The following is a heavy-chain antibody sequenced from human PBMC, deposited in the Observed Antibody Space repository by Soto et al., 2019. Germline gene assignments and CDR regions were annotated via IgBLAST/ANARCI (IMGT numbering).Heavy chain of an antibody. CDR2: IIPIFGTA. J-gene: IGHJ5*02. CDR1: GGNFSRHA. CDR3: AIAIVVPTTTVWLDP. Sequence: GASVKVSCKASGGNFSRHAISWVRQAPGQGLEWMGGIIPIFGTANYAQKFQGRFSITPDESTSTIPMELISRSFEDTEVYCCAIAIVVPTTTVWLDPCREEXPVTFDS. D-gene: IGHD2-2*01. V-gene: IGHV1-69*13.